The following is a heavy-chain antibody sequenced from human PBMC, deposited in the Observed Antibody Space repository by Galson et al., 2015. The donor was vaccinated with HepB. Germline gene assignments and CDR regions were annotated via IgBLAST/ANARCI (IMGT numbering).Heavy chain of an antibody. CDR3: AREDDFWTDWFYY. CDR2: ISAHNGNT. CDR1: GYNFNTYD. D-gene: IGHD3/OR15-3a*01. J-gene: IGHJ4*02. Sequence: SVKVSCKASGYNFNTYDISWVRQAPGQGLEWMGWISAHNGNTNYAQKFLGRVTMTTDTSTSTAYMELRSLRSDDTAVYYCAREDDFWTDWFYYRDRGTLVTVSA. V-gene: IGHV1-18*01.